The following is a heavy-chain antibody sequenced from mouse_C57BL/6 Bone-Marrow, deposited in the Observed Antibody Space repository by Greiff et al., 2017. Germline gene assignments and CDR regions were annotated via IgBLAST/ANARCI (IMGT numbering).Heavy chain of an antibody. CDR1: GFNIKDDY. Sequence: EVQLQQSGAELVRPGASVKLSCTASGFNIKDDYMHWVKQRPEQGLEWIGWIDPENGDTEYASKFQGKATITADTSSNTAYLQLSSLTSEDTAFYCCTTFPLGGYWGQGTTLTVAS. CDR2: IDPENGDT. D-gene: IGHD4-1*01. V-gene: IGHV14-4*01. CDR3: TTFPLGGY. J-gene: IGHJ2*01.